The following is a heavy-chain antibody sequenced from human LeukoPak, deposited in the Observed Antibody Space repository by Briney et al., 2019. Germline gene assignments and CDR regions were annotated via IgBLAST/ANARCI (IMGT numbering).Heavy chain of an antibody. CDR3: ARSRDTFYDYIWGS. CDR2: ISGSGDST. V-gene: IGHV3-23*01. CDR1: GSTHIFYA. D-gene: IGHD3-16*01. J-gene: IGHJ4*02. Sequence: PGGSLRLSCVASGSTHIFYAMSWVRQAPGKGLEWVSTISGSGDSTYYADSVKGRFTISRDKSKNTLYVQMNSLRAEDTGIYYCARSRDTFYDYIWGSWGQGTLVTVSS.